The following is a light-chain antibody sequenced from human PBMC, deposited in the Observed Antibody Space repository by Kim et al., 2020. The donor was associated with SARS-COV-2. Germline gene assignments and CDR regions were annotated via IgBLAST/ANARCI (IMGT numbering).Light chain of an antibody. Sequence: SSVGDSVAITCRASQSISSWLAWYQQKPGEALMLLIYDASSLESGGPSRFIGSGSGTEFSLTITSLQPDDFATYYCQQYNSYSDTFGQGTKVDI. CDR2: DAS. CDR1: QSISSW. J-gene: IGKJ1*01. CDR3: QQYNSYSDT. V-gene: IGKV1-5*01.